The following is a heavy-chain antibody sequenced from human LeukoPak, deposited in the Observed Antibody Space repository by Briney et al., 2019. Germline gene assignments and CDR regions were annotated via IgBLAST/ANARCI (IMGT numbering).Heavy chain of an antibody. CDR3: AKVVVVGATTSDY. D-gene: IGHD1-26*01. V-gene: IGHV3-23*01. CDR2: ISGSGGST. J-gene: IGHJ4*02. CDR1: GFTFSSYA. Sequence: GGSLRLSCAASGFTFSSYAMSWVRQAPGKGLEWVSAISGSGGSTYYADSMKGRFTISRDNSKNTQYLQMNSLRAEDTAVYYCAKVVVVGATTSDYWGQGTLVTVSS.